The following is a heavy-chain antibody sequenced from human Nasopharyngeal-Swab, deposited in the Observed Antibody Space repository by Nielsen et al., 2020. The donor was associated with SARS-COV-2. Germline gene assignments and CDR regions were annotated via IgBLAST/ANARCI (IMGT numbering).Heavy chain of an antibody. CDR3: SRDGLDYDFWSAYFMDV. CDR2: IRGSSSSM. D-gene: IGHD3-3*01. J-gene: IGHJ6*02. V-gene: IGHV3-48*04. Sequence: VRQMPGKGLAGVSYIRGSSSSMFYADSVRGRFTISRDNAKNSLYLQMNSLRAEDTAVYYCSRDGLDYDFWSAYFMDVWGQGTTVTVSS.